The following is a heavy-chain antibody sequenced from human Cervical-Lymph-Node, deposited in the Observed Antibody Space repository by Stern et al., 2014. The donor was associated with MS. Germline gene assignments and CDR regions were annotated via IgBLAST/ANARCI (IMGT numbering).Heavy chain of an antibody. CDR1: GFSFSRYA. Sequence: VQLVESGGGVVQPGRSLRLSCAASGFSFSRYAMHWVRQAQGKGMEWVGLIWYDGSNPYYADPVTGRFTITRDNFKNTLYLQMNSLRAEDTAVYYCASAYSSSHYYFDYWGQGTLVTVSS. CDR3: ASAYSSSHYYFDY. V-gene: IGHV3-33*01. D-gene: IGHD6-13*01. CDR2: IWYDGSNP. J-gene: IGHJ4*02.